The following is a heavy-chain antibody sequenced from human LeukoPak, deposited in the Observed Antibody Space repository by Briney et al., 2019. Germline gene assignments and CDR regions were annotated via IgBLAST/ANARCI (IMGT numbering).Heavy chain of an antibody. J-gene: IGHJ6*04. D-gene: IGHD2-2*01. CDR3: ARDRGYCSSTSCYYYGMDV. CDR1: GFTFSSYD. CDR2: IGTAGDP. Sequence: GGSLRLSCAASGFTFSSYDMHWVRQATGKGLEWVSAIGTAGDPYYPGSVKGRFTISRENAKYSLYLQMNSLRAGDTAVYYCARDRGYCSSTSCYYYGMDVWGKGTTVTVSS. V-gene: IGHV3-13*05.